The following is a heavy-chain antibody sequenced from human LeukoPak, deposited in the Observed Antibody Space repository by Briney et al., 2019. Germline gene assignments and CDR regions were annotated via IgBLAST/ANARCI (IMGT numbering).Heavy chain of an antibody. CDR1: GGTFRRND. CDR3: ASSYSGYHY. D-gene: IGHD5-12*01. CDR2: FIPNLSIA. J-gene: IGHJ4*02. Sequence: SVKVSCKAFGGTFRRNDLTWVRQAPGQGLEWMGGFIPNLSIAHYAQKFKARVTITADESTTTVYMELGSLRSEDTAVYYCASSYSGYHYWGQGTLVTVSS. V-gene: IGHV1-69*10.